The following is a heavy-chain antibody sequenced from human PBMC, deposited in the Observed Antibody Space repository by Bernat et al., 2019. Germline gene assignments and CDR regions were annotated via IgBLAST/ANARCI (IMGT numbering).Heavy chain of an antibody. Sequence: EVQLVETGGGLIQPEGSLRLSCAASGFTVSSNYMSWVRQAPGKGLEWVSVIYSGGSKYYADSVKGRFTMSRDKSKNTLYLQMNSLRAEDTAVYYCARAGGYYDYIWGSYRVNDAFDIWGQGTMVTVSS. V-gene: IGHV3-53*05. CDR3: ARAGGYYDYIWGSYRVNDAFDI. J-gene: IGHJ3*02. D-gene: IGHD3-16*02. CDR2: IYSGGSK. CDR1: GFTVSSNY.